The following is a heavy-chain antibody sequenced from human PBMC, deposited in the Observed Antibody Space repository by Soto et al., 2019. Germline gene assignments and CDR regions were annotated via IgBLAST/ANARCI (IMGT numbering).Heavy chain of an antibody. V-gene: IGHV1-18*01. Sequence: QVQLVQSGAEVKKPGASVKVSCKASGYTFTSYGISWVRQAPGQGLEWMGWISAYNGNTNYAQKLQDRVTMTTDTSTSTAYMELRSLRSDDTAVYYCARASQGGVYYDFWSGYYGIIYWGQGTLVTVSS. CDR2: ISAYNGNT. J-gene: IGHJ4*02. D-gene: IGHD3-3*01. CDR1: GYTFTSYG. CDR3: ARASQGGVYYDFWSGYYGIIY.